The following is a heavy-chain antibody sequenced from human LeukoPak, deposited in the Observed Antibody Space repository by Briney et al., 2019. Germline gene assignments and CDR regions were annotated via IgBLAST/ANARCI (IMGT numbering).Heavy chain of an antibody. Sequence: GGSLRLSCAASGFTFSSYGMHWLRQAPGKGLEWVAVIWYDGSNKYYADSVKGRFTISRDNSKNTLYLQMNSLRAEDTAVYYCAKDHPGYFDYWGQGTLVTVSS. CDR3: AKDHPGYFDY. CDR2: IWYDGSNK. V-gene: IGHV3-33*06. J-gene: IGHJ4*02. CDR1: GFTFSSYG.